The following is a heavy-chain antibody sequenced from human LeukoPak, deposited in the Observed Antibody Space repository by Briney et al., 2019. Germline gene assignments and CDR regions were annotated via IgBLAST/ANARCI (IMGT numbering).Heavy chain of an antibody. D-gene: IGHD3-22*01. CDR2: ISYDGSNK. Sequence: GRSLRLSCAASGFTFSGYGMHWVRQAPGKGLEWVAVISYDGSNKYYADSVKGRFTISRDNSKNTLYLQMNSLRAEDTAVYYCAKDDSCGHYCLPKNFDYWGQGTLVTVSS. J-gene: IGHJ4*02. V-gene: IGHV3-30*18. CDR1: GFTFSGYG. CDR3: AKDDSCGHYCLPKNFDY.